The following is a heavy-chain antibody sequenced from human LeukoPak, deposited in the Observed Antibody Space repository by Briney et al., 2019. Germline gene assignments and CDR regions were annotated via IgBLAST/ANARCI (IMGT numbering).Heavy chain of an antibody. CDR1: GLTFSDYY. CDR2: ISSSGNII. Sequence: GGSLRLSCEASGLTFSDYYMRWIRQAPGKGLEWVSYISSSGNIIYYADSVKGRFTISRDNAKNSLYLQMNSLRAEDTAVYYCARVTLGTYYFDYWGQGTLVTVSS. J-gene: IGHJ4*02. D-gene: IGHD3-16*01. V-gene: IGHV3-11*04. CDR3: ARVTLGTYYFDY.